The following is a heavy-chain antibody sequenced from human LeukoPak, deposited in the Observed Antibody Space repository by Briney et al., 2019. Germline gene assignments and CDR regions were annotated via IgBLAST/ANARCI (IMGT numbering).Heavy chain of an antibody. CDR3: ARPTDFWSGYYSPNFDY. D-gene: IGHD3-3*01. CDR1: GFTFSSYS. CDR2: ISSSSSYI. V-gene: IGHV3-21*01. J-gene: IGHJ4*02. Sequence: GGSLRLSCAASGFTFSSYSMNWVRQAPGKGLEWVSSISSSSSYIYYADSVKGRFTISRDNAKNSLYLQMNSLRAEDTAVYYCARPTDFWSGYYSPNFDYWGQGTLVTVSS.